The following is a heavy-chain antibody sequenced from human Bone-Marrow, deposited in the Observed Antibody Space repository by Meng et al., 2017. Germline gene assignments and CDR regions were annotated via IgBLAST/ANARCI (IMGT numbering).Heavy chain of an antibody. D-gene: IGHD2-2*01. CDR3: ARDIVVVPAARGYYYYGMDV. CDR1: GYTFTGYY. V-gene: IGHV1-2*06. Sequence: ASLMVSCKASGYTFTGYYMHWLRQAPGQGLEWMGRINPNSGGTNYAQKFQGRVTMIRDTSISTAYMELSRLRPGDTAVYYCARDIVVVPAARGYYYYGMDVWGQGTTVTVSS. CDR2: INPNSGGT. J-gene: IGHJ6*02.